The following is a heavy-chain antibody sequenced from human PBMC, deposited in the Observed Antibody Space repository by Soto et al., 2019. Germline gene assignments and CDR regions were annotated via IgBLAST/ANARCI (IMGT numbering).Heavy chain of an antibody. CDR1: GFSLSSHN. CDR2: ISSGSRGI. Sequence: EVQLVESGGGLVQPGGSLRLSCVGSGFSLSSHNMNWVRQAPGKGLEWISHISSGSRGIYYADSVEGRFINSRDNAKNSLYLQMNSLRDDDTAVYYCARAGFDYWGQGTLVTVSS. CDR3: ARAGFDY. J-gene: IGHJ4*02. V-gene: IGHV3-48*02.